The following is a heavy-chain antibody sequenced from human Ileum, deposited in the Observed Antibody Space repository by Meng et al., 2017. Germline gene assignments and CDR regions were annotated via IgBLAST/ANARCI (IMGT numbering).Heavy chain of an antibody. CDR2: IWHDGSNK. CDR1: GFTFSSYG. V-gene: IGHV3-33*01. J-gene: IGHJ5*02. CDR3: ARDKRVTSLDT. Sequence: QVELVESGGGVVQPGRSLRLSCAASGFTFSSYGMHWVRQAPGKGLEWVAVIWHDGSNKYYADSVKGRFTISRDNSKNTLYLQMDSLRVEDTAVYYCARDKRVTSLDTWGQGTLVTVSS. D-gene: IGHD3-10*01.